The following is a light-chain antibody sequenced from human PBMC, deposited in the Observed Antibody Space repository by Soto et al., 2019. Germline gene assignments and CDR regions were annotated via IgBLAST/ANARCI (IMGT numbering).Light chain of an antibody. CDR1: SSDVGGYNY. CDR3: SSYTSSSTHVV. V-gene: IGLV2-14*01. Sequence: QSALTQPASVSGSPGQSITISCTGTSSDVGGYNYVSWYQQHPGKAPKLMIYEVSNRPSGVSNRFSGSKSGNTASLTISGLQDEDEAEYYCSSYTSSSTHVVFGGGPQLTVL. J-gene: IGLJ2*01. CDR2: EVS.